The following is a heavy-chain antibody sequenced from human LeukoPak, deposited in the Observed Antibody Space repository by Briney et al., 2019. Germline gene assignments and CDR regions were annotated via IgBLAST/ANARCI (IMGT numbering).Heavy chain of an antibody. J-gene: IGHJ3*02. CDR2: IYYSDSGKM. V-gene: IGHV4-39*01. Sequence: SETLSLTCTVSGGSISRSFYYWGWIRQSPGKGLEWIGSIYYSDSGKMYYNPSLKSRVTMSADTSNNQFSLRVNSVTAADTAVYYCARRPPALGAFDIWGQGTMVSVSS. CDR3: ARRPPALGAFDI. CDR1: GGSISRSFYY.